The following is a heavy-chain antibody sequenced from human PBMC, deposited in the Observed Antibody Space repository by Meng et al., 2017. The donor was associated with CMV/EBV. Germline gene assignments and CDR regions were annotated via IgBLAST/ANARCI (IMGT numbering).Heavy chain of an antibody. J-gene: IGHJ4*02. CDR2: IYYSGST. CDR3: ARDLDIKEQLVYFDY. Sequence: SETLSLTCTVSGGSISSSSYYWGWIRQPPGKGLEWIGSIYYSGSTYYNPSLKSRVTISVDTSKNQFSLKLSSVTAADTAVYYCARDLDIKEQLVYFDYWGQGTLVTVSS. CDR1: GGSISSSSYY. V-gene: IGHV4-39*07. D-gene: IGHD6-6*01.